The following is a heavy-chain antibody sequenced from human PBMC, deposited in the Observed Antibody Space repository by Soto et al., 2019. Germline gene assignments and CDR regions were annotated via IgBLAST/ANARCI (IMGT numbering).Heavy chain of an antibody. CDR1: GYTFTSYG. J-gene: IGHJ3*02. D-gene: IGHD3-22*01. CDR2: ISAYNGNT. V-gene: IGHV1-18*01. CDR3: ARDGYYYDSSGYYAAFDI. Sequence: GASVKVSCKASGYTFTSYGISWVRQAPGQGLEWMGWISAYNGNTNYAQKHQGRVTMTTDTSTSTAYMELRSLRSDDTALFYCARDGYYYDSSGYYAAFDIWGQGTMVTVSS.